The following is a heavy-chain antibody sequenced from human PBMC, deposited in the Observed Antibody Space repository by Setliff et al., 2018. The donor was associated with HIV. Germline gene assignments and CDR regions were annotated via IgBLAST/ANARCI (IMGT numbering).Heavy chain of an antibody. J-gene: IGHJ6*03. D-gene: IGHD3-10*01. Sequence: SETLSLTCTVSGGPLNSGAYYWSWIRQYPGKGLEWIGYIYYSGSTYYKPSLKSRVTISVDTSKNQFSLKLSSVTAADTAIYYCARDRKVRESGYMDVWGKGTTVTVS. V-gene: IGHV4-31*03. CDR3: ARDRKVRESGYMDV. CDR2: IYYSGST. CDR1: GGPLNSGAYY.